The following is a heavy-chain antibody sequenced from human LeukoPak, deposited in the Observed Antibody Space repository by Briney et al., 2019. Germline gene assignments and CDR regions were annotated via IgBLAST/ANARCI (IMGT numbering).Heavy chain of an antibody. Sequence: GGSLRLSCAASGFTFSSYWMSWVRQAPGRGLEWVANIKQDGSEKYYVDSVKGRFTISRDNAKNSLYLQMNSLRAEDTAVYYCAGQGYCSTTSCYWDWFDPWGQATLVTVSS. CDR1: GFTFSSYW. V-gene: IGHV3-7*03. CDR2: IKQDGSEK. J-gene: IGHJ5*02. CDR3: AGQGYCSTTSCYWDWFDP. D-gene: IGHD2-2*01.